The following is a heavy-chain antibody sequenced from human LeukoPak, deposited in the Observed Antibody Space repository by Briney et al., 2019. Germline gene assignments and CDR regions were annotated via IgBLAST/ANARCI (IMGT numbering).Heavy chain of an antibody. Sequence: TGGSLRLSCAASGFTFSSYSMNWVRQAPGKGLEWVSSISSSSSYIYFADSVKGRFTISRDNAKNSLSLQMNSLNVDDTGVYFCTRDALFGSGRTHLDFWSQGTLVSVSS. J-gene: IGHJ4*02. V-gene: IGHV3-21*01. CDR2: ISSSSSYI. CDR1: GFTFSSYS. D-gene: IGHD3-10*01. CDR3: TRDALFGSGRTHLDF.